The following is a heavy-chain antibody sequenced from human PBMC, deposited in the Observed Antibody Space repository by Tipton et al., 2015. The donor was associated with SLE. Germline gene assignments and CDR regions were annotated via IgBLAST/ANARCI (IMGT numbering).Heavy chain of an antibody. J-gene: IGHJ2*01. Sequence: TLSLTCAVYGGSFNDYYWSWIRQPPGKGLEWIGEVTQSGATNYNPSLKSRVTISVDTSQTQFSLKLTSVTDVDTAVYYCARTAGRSVKLWYFDLWGRGTLVTVSS. V-gene: IGHV4-34*01. CDR3: ARTAGRSVKLWYFDL. D-gene: IGHD5-18*01. CDR2: VTQSGAT. CDR1: GGSFNDYY.